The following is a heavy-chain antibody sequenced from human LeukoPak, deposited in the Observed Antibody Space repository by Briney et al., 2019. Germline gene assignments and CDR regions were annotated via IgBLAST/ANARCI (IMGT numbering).Heavy chain of an antibody. CDR1: GYTFTGYY. CDR3: ARGITMVRGVIPMRDFDY. J-gene: IGHJ4*02. D-gene: IGHD3-10*01. CDR2: INPNSGGT. V-gene: IGHV1-2*02. Sequence: ASVKVSCKASGYTFTGYYMHWVRQAPGQGLEWMGWINPNSGGTNYAQKFQGRVTMTRDTSISTVYMELSRLRSDDTAVYYCARGITMVRGVIPMRDFDYWGQGTLVTVSS.